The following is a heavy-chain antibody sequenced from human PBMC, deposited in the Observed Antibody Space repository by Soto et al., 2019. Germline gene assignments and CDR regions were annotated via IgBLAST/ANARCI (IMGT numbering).Heavy chain of an antibody. D-gene: IGHD3-10*01. CDR1: GGSISSGGYY. CDR2: IYYSGST. J-gene: IGHJ6*02. V-gene: IGHV4-31*03. Sequence: PSETLSLTCTVSGGSISSGGYYWSWIRQHPGKGLEWIGYIYYSGSTYYNPSLKSRVTISVDTSKNQFSLKLSSVTAADTAVYYCARDRVRGWLYGMDVWGQGTTVTVSS. CDR3: ARDRVRGWLYGMDV.